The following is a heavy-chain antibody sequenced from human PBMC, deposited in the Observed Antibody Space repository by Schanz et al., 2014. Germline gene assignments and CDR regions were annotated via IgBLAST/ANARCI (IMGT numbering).Heavy chain of an antibody. CDR1: GGSFSSNY. Sequence: QVQLQQWGAGLLKPSETLSLTCAVYGGSFSSNYWSWIRQPPGKGLEWIGEIYHSGNTNYNASLKSRVPISLDTSKTQFSLTLTSLTAADTAVYYCARDTTWRLDLWGRGTLVTVSS. CDR3: ARDTTWRLDL. D-gene: IGHD1-1*01. V-gene: IGHV4-34*02. CDR2: IYHSGNT. J-gene: IGHJ2*01.